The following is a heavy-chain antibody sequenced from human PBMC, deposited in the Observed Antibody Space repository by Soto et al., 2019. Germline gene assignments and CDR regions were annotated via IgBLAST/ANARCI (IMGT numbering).Heavy chain of an antibody. V-gene: IGHV6-1*01. CDR3: AGYNWFDP. J-gene: IGHJ5*02. Sequence: QTLSLTCAISRDSVSSNNAAWNWFRQSPSRGLEWLGRTYYRSKWYNDYAVSVKSRITINPDTSKNQFSLQLNSVTPEDTAVYYCAGYNWFDPWGQGTLVTVSS. D-gene: IGHD2-2*03. CDR1: RDSVSSNNAA. CDR2: TYYRSKWYN.